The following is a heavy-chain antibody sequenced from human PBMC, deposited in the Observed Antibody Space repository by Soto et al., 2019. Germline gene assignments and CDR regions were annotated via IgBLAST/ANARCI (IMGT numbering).Heavy chain of an antibody. CDR2: ISYDGSNK. CDR1: GFTFSSYG. CDR3: AKDTVTTSVGDYYYYGRDV. Sequence: QVQLVESGGGVVQPGRSLRLSCAASGFTFSSYGMHWVRQAPGKGLEWVAVISYDGSNKYYADSVKGRFTISRDNSKNKLYLQMNSLRAEDTAVYYCAKDTVTTSVGDYYYYGRDVWGQGTTVTVSS. D-gene: IGHD4-17*01. V-gene: IGHV3-30*18. J-gene: IGHJ6*02.